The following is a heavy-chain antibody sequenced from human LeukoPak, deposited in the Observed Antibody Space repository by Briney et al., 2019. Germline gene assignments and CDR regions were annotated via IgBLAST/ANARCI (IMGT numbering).Heavy chain of an antibody. CDR1: GGSISSYY. J-gene: IGHJ4*02. CDR2: IYYSGST. CDR3: ARQTFGVLYFDS. Sequence: SETPSLTCTVSGGSISSYYWSWIRQPPGKGLEWIGYIYYSGSTNYNPSLKSRVTISTDMSKNQISLKLSSVTAADTAVYYCARQTFGVLYFDSWGQGTLVIVSS. D-gene: IGHD3-10*01. V-gene: IGHV4-59*08.